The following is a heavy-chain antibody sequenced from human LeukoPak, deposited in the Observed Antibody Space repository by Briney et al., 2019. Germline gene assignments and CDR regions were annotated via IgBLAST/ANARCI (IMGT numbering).Heavy chain of an antibody. V-gene: IGHV1-46*01. CDR1: GYTFTSYY. CDR2: INPSGGST. Sequence: GASVKVSCKASGYTFTSYYMHWVRQAPGQGLEWMGIINPSGGSTSYAQKFQGRVTMTRDTYTSTVYMELSSLRSEDTAVYYCAREGAWEGLRFLEPDYWGQGTLVTVSS. CDR3: AREGAWEGLRFLEPDY. J-gene: IGHJ4*02. D-gene: IGHD3-3*01.